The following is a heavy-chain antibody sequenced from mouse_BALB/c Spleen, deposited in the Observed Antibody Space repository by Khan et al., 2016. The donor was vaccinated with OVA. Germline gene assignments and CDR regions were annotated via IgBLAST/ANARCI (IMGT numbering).Heavy chain of an antibody. CDR3: ARFHAGY. V-gene: IGHV9-3-1*01. J-gene: IGHJ2*01. CDR2: MNTYTGEP. Sequence: QIQLVQSGPELKKPGETVKISCKASGYSFKDYVMNWVKQSPGEGLKWMGWMNTYTGEPTYADDFKGRFAFSLETSASTAYLEINSLKNEDTATYFCARFHAGYWGQGTTLTVSS. CDR1: GYSFKDYV.